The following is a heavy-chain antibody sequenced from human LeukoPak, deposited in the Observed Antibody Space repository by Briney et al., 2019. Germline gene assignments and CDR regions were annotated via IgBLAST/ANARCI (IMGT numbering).Heavy chain of an antibody. CDR3: AIDRYGDGFAHFDY. D-gene: IGHD5-24*01. CDR1: GYTFTTFS. J-gene: IGHJ4*02. CDR2: ITPSGGT. V-gene: IGHV1-2*02. Sequence: ASVKVSCKDSGYTFTTFSMLWVRQAPGQGLEWMGWITPSGGTNYPQKFQGRVAITRDTSITTAYMDLSRLTSDDTAVYYCAIDRYGDGFAHFDYWGQGALVTVSS.